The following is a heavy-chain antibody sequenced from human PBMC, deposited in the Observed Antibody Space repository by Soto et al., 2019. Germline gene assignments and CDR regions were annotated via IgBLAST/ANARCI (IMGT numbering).Heavy chain of an antibody. D-gene: IGHD2-15*01. CDR2: IWDDETNN. CDR1: GFTFSSYG. CDR3: AREFCSGPFDY. V-gene: IGHV3-33*01. Sequence: QLVESGGGVVQPGRSLRLSCAASGFTFSSYGMHWVRQAPGKGLEWGAVIWDDETNNYYEDYVKGRFTISRDNSKNQLYMPMNSLRAEDTAVYYFAREFCSGPFDYWGQGTLVTVSS. J-gene: IGHJ4*02.